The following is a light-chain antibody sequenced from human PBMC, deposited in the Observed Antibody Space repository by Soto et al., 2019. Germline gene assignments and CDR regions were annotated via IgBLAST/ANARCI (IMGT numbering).Light chain of an antibody. CDR3: QQYNNYPAT. Sequence: SQSVSGWLAWYQQKPGQAPRLLIYGASARPRGIPARFSGSGSGTEFTLTISCLQSEDFATYHRQQYNNYPATFGGGTKVDIK. CDR1: QSVSGW. J-gene: IGKJ4*02. V-gene: IGKV1-5*01. CDR2: GAS.